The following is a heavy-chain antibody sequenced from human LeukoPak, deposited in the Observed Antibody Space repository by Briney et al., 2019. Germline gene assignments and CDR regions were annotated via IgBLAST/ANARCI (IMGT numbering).Heavy chain of an antibody. V-gene: IGHV1-46*01. J-gene: IGHJ4*02. CDR3: TREGKALKYFDY. Sequence: GASVKLSCKASGYTLTNYYMHWVRQAPGQGLERMGIINPSDGSTRYAEKFQGRVTKTRDTSTSTVHMELSSLRYEDTAVYYRTREGKALKYFDYWGQGTLVTVSS. CDR2: INPSDGST. CDR1: GYTLTNYY.